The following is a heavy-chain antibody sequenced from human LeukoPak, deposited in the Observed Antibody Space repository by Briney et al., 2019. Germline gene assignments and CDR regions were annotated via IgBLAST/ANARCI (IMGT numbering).Heavy chain of an antibody. CDR3: ARALRHFDWLLPNLDY. CDR1: GFTFSSYE. CDR2: ISSSGSTI. J-gene: IGHJ4*02. V-gene: IGHV3-48*03. D-gene: IGHD3-9*01. Sequence: GGSLRLSCAASGFTFSSYEMNWVRQAPGKGLEWASCISSSGSTIYYADSVKGRFTISRDNAKNSLYLQMNSLRAEDTAVYFCARALRHFDWLLPNLDYWGQGTLVTVSS.